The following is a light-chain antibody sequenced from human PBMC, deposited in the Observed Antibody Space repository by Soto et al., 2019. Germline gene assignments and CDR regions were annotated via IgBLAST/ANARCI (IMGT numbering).Light chain of an antibody. CDR3: QQYRSSPWT. V-gene: IGKV3-11*01. Sequence: EIVLTHSPATLSLYPGERATLSCRASQSVSSYLAWYQQKPGQAPRLLIYDASNRATGIPARFSGSGSGTDFTLTISRLEPEDFAVYYCQQYRSSPWTFGQGTKVDIK. CDR1: QSVSSY. J-gene: IGKJ1*01. CDR2: DAS.